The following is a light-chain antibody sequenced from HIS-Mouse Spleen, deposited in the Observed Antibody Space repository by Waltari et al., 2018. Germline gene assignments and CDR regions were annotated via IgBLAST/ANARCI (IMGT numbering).Light chain of an antibody. CDR3: QVWDSSSDHVV. CDR1: NIGSKS. CDR2: DDS. Sequence: SYVLTQPPSVSVAPGKTARITCGGNNIGSKSVHWYQQKPGQAPVLVVYDDSDRPSGMPERFSGSNSGNTATLTISRVEAGDEADYYWQVWDSSSDHVVFGGGTKLTVL. J-gene: IGLJ2*01. V-gene: IGLV3-21*03.